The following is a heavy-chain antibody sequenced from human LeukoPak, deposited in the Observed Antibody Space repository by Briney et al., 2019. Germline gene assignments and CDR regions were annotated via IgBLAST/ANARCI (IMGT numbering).Heavy chain of an antibody. CDR1: GYSFTSYW. Sequence: GESLKISCKGSGYSFTSYWIGWVRQMPGKGLEWMGIIYPGDSDTRYSPSFQGQVTTSADKSISTAYLQWSSLKASDTAMYYCARHEPLSGGPTDYWGQGTLVTVSS. D-gene: IGHD7-27*01. CDR3: ARHEPLSGGPTDY. J-gene: IGHJ4*02. CDR2: IYPGDSDT. V-gene: IGHV5-51*01.